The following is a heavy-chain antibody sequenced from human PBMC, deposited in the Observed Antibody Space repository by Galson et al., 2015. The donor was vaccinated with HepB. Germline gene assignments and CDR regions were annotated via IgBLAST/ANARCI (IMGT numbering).Heavy chain of an antibody. Sequence: SVKVSCKASGYTFTSYAMNWVRQAPGQGLEWMGWINTNTGNPTYAQGFTGRFVFSLDTSVSTAYLQISSLKAEDTAVYYCARVRPLWFGVSTPRTWWFDPWGQGTLVTVSS. CDR3: ARVRPLWFGVSTPRTWWFDP. CDR1: GYTFTSYA. CDR2: INTNTGNP. V-gene: IGHV7-4-1*02. D-gene: IGHD3-10*01. J-gene: IGHJ5*02.